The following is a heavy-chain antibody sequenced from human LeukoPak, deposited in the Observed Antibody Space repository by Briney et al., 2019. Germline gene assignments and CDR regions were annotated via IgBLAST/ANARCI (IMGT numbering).Heavy chain of an antibody. CDR1: GFTFSSYA. J-gene: IGHJ4*02. D-gene: IGHD3-10*01. CDR3: AKGVITMVRGVNGGYFDY. V-gene: IGHV3-23*01. CDR2: IRGSGGST. Sequence: GGSLRLSCAASGFTFSSYAMSWVRQAPGKGLEWVSAIRGSGGSTYYADSVKGRFTISRDNSKNTLFLQMNSLRAEDTAVYYCAKGVITMVRGVNGGYFDYWGQGTLVTVSS.